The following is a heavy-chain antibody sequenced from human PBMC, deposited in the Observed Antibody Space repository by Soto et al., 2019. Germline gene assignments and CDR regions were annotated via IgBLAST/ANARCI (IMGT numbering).Heavy chain of an antibody. Sequence: EVRLVESGGGLVQSGGSLRLSCAGSGFIFGSYYMTWVRQAPGKGLQWVANIKEDGSEKFYMDSVKGRFTVCRDNAKSSVYLQMSSVRADDTAVYYCARAVVAGSCSDLWGQGTLVAVSS. J-gene: IGHJ5*02. D-gene: IGHD6-19*01. CDR2: IKEDGSEK. V-gene: IGHV3-7*03. CDR3: ARAVVAGSCSDL. CDR1: GFIFGSYY.